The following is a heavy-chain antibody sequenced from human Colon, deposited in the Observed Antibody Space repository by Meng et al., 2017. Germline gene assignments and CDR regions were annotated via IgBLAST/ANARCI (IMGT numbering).Heavy chain of an antibody. CDR2: TYQNGRP. CDR1: GGSITSSDW. CDR3: AREVVVAGTRNWLDP. J-gene: IGHJ5*02. Sequence: QVRVQASGPGLVKPSGTLSLTCTVPGGSITSSDWWSWVRQTPGKGLEWIGETYQNGRPNYNPSLKSRVTISVDKSKNQFSLNMTSVTAADTAVYYCAREVVVAGTRNWLDPWGQGILVTVSS. D-gene: IGHD6-19*01. V-gene: IGHV4-4*02.